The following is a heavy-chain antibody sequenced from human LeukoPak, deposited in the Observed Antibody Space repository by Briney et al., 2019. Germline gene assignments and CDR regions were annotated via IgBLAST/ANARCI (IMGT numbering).Heavy chain of an antibody. D-gene: IGHD1/OR15-1a*01. V-gene: IGHV5-51*01. CDR3: ARVYNWNNCYNWFDP. Sequence: GESLQIFCKGSGYSFTSYWIVWVRQMPGKGLEWMGIIYPGDSDTRYSPSFQGQVTISADKSISTAYLQWSSLKASDTAMYYCARVYNWNNCYNWFDPWGKGSFVTFSS. J-gene: IGHJ5*02. CDR2: IYPGDSDT. CDR1: GYSFTSYW.